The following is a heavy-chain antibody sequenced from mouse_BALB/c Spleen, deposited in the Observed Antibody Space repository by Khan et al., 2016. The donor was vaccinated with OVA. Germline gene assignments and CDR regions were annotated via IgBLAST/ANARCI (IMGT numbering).Heavy chain of an antibody. J-gene: IGHJ2*01. D-gene: IGHD1-2*01. CDR2: ISYSGST. CDR3: ARTARIKY. Sequence: EVKLVESRPGLVKPSQSLSLTCTATGYSITSGYVWNWIRQFPGNKLEWMGYISYSGSTNYNPSFKSRISFTRDTSKNQFFLQLNDVTTEDTATYSCARTARIKYWGQGTTLTVSS. CDR1: GYSITSGYV. V-gene: IGHV3-2*02.